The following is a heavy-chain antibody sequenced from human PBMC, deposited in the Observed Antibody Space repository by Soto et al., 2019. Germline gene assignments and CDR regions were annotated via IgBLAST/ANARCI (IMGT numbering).Heavy chain of an antibody. V-gene: IGHV1-69*13. CDR1: GGTFSSYA. CDR2: IIPIFGTA. D-gene: IGHD3-22*01. J-gene: IGHJ4*02. Sequence: SVKVSCKASGGTFSSYAISWVRQAPGQGLEWMGGIIPIFGTANYAQKFQGRVTITADESTSTAYMELSSLRSEDTAVYYCARDYYYDSSGYSYYFDYWGQGTLVTVPS. CDR3: ARDYYYDSSGYSYYFDY.